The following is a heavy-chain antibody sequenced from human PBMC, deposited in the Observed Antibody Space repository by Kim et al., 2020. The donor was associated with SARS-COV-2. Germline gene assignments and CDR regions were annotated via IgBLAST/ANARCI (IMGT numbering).Heavy chain of an antibody. V-gene: IGHV3-66*01. J-gene: IGHJ4*02. CDR2: IYGGGST. CDR1: GFTVSNTY. CDR3: AREPSTYFDY. Sequence: GGSLRLSCVVSGFTVSNTYMSWVRQAPGKGLEWVSIIYGGGSTYYADSVMGRFTISRDDSSNTVYLQMNSVRAEDTAVYFCAREPSTYFDYWGQGTLVTV.